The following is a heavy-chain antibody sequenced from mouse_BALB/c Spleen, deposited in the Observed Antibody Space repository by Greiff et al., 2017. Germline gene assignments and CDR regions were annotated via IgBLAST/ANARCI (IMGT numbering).Heavy chain of an antibody. J-gene: IGHJ2*01. CDR3: ARGDGNPYYFDY. CDR1: GYTFTSYW. V-gene: IGHV1-69*02. D-gene: IGHD2-1*01. CDR2: IDPSDSYT. Sequence: QVQLQQPGAELVKPGASVKLSCKASGYTFTSYWMHWVKQRPGQGLEWIGEIDPSDSYTNYNQKFKGKATLTVDKSSSTAYMQLSSLTSEDSAVYYCARGDGNPYYFDYWGQGTTLTVSS.